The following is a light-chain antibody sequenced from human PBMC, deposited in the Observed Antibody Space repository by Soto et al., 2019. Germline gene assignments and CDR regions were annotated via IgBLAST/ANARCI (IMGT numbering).Light chain of an antibody. J-gene: IGLJ2*01. Sequence: SYELTQPLSVSVALGQTARITCGGNNIGSKNVHWYQQKPGQAPVLVINRDTNRPSGIPERFSGSNSGNTATLTISRAQAGDEADYYCQVWDSSTVVLGGGTKLTVL. V-gene: IGLV3-9*01. CDR1: NIGSKN. CDR2: RDT. CDR3: QVWDSSTVV.